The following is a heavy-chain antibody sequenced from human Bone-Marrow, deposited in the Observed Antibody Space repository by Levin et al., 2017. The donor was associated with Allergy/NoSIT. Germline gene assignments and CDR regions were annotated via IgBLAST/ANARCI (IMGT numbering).Heavy chain of an antibody. V-gene: IGHV3-48*03. CDR2: ISRTYYTT. CDR3: ARDTGDYHDTMENHFDQ. D-gene: IGHD3-10*01. CDR1: GFTFSDYA. J-gene: IGHJ4*02. Sequence: QSGGSLRLSCTASGFTFSDYAFNWVRQAPGQGLEWISYISRTYYTTYYAGSVKGRFIASRDNAKSSLYLQMTSLTDEDTGVYYCARDTGDYHDTMENHFDQWGQGMLVTVSS.